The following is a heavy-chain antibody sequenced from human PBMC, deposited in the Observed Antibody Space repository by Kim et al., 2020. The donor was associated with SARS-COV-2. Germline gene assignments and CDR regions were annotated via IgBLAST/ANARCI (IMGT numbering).Heavy chain of an antibody. Sequence: GGSLRLSCAASGFTFSSYGMHWVRQAPGKGLEWVAVISYDGSNKYYADSVKGRFTISRDNSKNTLYLQMNSLRAEDTAVYYCAKAERFLEWLVSYYYYYG. J-gene: IGHJ6*01. D-gene: IGHD3-3*01. CDR1: GFTFSSYG. V-gene: IGHV3-30*18. CDR3: AKAERFLEWLVSYYYYYG. CDR2: ISYDGSNK.